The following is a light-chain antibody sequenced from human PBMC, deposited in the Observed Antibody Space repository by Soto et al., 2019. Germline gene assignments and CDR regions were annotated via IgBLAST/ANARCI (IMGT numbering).Light chain of an antibody. Sequence: DIQMTQSPSTLSASVGDRVTITCRASQSIKNWLAWYQQKPGTAPKFLIYDASTLESGVPSRFSGSGSGTEFTLTISSLPADDFASSVCQQYDDYPLTFGGGTKVEIK. CDR2: DAS. J-gene: IGKJ4*01. V-gene: IGKV1-5*01. CDR1: QSIKNW. CDR3: QQYDDYPLT.